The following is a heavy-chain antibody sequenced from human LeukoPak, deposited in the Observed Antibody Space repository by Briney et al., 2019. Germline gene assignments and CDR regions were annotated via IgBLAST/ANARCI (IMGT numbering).Heavy chain of an antibody. D-gene: IGHD4-11*01. V-gene: IGHV4-59*08. CDR3: ARLTVADGIDY. CDR1: GGSISSYY. J-gene: IGHJ4*02. Sequence: SETLSLTCTVSGGSISSYYWSWIRQPPGKGLEWIGYIYYSGSTNYNPSLKSRVTISVDTSKNQFSLKLSSVTAADTAVYYCARLTVADGIDYWGQGTLVTVSS. CDR2: IYYSGST.